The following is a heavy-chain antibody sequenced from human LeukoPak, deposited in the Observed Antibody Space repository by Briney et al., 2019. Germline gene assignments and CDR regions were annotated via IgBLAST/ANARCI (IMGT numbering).Heavy chain of an antibody. D-gene: IGHD1-7*01. Sequence: SETLSLTCAVYGGSLSGYYWSWIRQPPGKGLEWIGEINHSGSTNYNPSLKSRVNISVDTSKNQFSLKLSSVTAADTAVYYCARAITGTTIWGQGTLVTVSS. CDR2: INHSGST. CDR1: GGSLSGYY. J-gene: IGHJ4*02. V-gene: IGHV4-34*01. CDR3: ARAITGTTI.